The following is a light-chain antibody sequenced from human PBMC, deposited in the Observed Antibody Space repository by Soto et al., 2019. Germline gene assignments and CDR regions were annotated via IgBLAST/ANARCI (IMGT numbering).Light chain of an antibody. V-gene: IGKV4-1*01. CDR1: QSVLYSSNNENY. J-gene: IGKJ5*01. CDR2: WAS. CDR3: QQYYSTPIT. Sequence: DIEMTQSPDSLAVSLGERATINCKSSQSVLYSSNNENYLAWYQQKPGQPPKLLIYWASTRESGVPDRFSGGGSGTDFTLTISSLQAEDVAVYYCQQYYSTPITFGQGTRLEIK.